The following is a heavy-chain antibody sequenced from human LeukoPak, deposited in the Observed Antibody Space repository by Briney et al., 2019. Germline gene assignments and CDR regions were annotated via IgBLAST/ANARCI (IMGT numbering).Heavy chain of an antibody. CDR3: ARGGETAAGISSAFDY. V-gene: IGHV1-69*05. Sequence: ASVNVSCKASGGIFSRYSISWVRQAPGQGLEWMGGMVPMFGTPNYAQKFQGRVTITTDESTTTSYMELSNLKSEDTAVYYCARGGETAAGISSAFDYWGQGTLVTVSS. J-gene: IGHJ4*02. D-gene: IGHD6-13*01. CDR1: GGIFSRYS. CDR2: MVPMFGTP.